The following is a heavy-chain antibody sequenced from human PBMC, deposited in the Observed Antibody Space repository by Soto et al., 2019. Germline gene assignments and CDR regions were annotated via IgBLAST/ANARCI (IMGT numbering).Heavy chain of an antibody. CDR1: GGSISRYY. D-gene: IGHD6-13*01. CDR3: ARVSPFAAAAGTTVFDY. CDR2: IYYSGST. Sequence: SETLSLTCTVSGGSISRYYWSWIRQPPGKGLEWIGYIYYSGSTDYNPSLKSRVTISVDTSKNQFSLKLSSVTAADTAVYYCARVSPFAAAAGTTVFDYWGQGTLVTVSS. J-gene: IGHJ4*02. V-gene: IGHV4-59*01.